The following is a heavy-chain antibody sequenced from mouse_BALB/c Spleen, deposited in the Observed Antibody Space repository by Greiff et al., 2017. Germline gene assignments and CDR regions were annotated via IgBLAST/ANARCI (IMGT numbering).Heavy chain of an antibody. CDR1: GDSITSGY. V-gene: IGHV3-8*02. Sequence: EVKLMESGPSLVKPSQTLSLTCSVTGDSITSGYWNWIRKFPGNKLEYMGYISYSGSTYYNPSLKSRISITRDTSKNQYYLQLNSVTTEDTATYYCARWVGYYDYAMDYWGQGTSVTVSS. J-gene: IGHJ4*01. D-gene: IGHD2-3*01. CDR2: ISYSGST. CDR3: ARWVGYYDYAMDY.